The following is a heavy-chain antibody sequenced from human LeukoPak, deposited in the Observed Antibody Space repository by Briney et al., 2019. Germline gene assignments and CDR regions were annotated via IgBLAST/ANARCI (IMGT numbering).Heavy chain of an antibody. CDR3: ARGGFLDPFDP. J-gene: IGHJ5*02. CDR2: IHYSGSH. Sequence: SETLSLTCTLSGGSISTHYWNWIRQPPGGGLEWLGYIHYSGSHKYNPPLKSRALLPVDTPKNHFSLKLTSVTAADPAVYYCARGGFLDPFDPWGRGTLVSVS. V-gene: IGHV4-59*11. D-gene: IGHD1-1*01. CDR1: GGSISTHY.